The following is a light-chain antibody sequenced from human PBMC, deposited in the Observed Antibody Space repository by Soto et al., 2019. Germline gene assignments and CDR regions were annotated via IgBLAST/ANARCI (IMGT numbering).Light chain of an antibody. CDR1: QNVRSY. J-gene: IGKJ1*01. V-gene: IGKV3-15*01. CDR2: GTS. Sequence: ETVMTQSPATLSVSPGEGAVLSCRASQNVRSYLAWYQLRPGQAPRVLIYGTSIRASGIPGRFSGSGSGTEFTLTIDSLQSEDSAVYYCQQYRDWPKTFGQGTKVEVK. CDR3: QQYRDWPKT.